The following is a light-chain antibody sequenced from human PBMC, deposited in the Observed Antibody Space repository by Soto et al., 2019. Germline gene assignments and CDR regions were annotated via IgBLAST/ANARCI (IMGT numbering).Light chain of an antibody. V-gene: IGLV1-40*01. Sequence: QSVLTQPPSVSGAPGQRVTISCTGNSSNLGAGYDVHWYQQLPGAAPKLVIFGNRNRPSGVPERFSGSKSGTSASLAITGLQAEDEADYFCSSFSSRNTLVFGGGTKVTVL. CDR1: SSNLGAGYD. CDR2: GNR. J-gene: IGLJ2*01. CDR3: SSFSSRNTLV.